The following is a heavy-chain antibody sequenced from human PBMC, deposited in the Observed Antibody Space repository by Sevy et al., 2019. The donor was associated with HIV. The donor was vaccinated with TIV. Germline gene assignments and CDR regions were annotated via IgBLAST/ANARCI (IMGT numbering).Heavy chain of an antibody. CDR1: GGSMSSYY. Sequence: SETLSLTCTVSGGSMSSYYWSWIRQPPGKGLEWIGYIYYIGSTNYNPSLKSRVTISVDTSKNQFSLKLSSVTAADTAVYYCXRVRQQLVGSLDYWGQGTLVTVSS. CDR2: IYYIGST. J-gene: IGHJ4*02. V-gene: IGHV4-59*01. CDR3: XRVRQQLVGSLDY. D-gene: IGHD6-13*01.